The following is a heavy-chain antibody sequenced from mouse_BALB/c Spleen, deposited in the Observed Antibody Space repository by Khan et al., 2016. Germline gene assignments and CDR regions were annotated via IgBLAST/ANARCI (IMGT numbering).Heavy chain of an antibody. CDR2: ISYSGST. CDR3: ARSFGYRGFAY. V-gene: IGHV3-2*02. D-gene: IGHD2-2*01. J-gene: IGHJ3*01. CDR1: GYSITSDYA. Sequence: EVKLLESGPGLVKPSQSLSLTCTVTGYSITSDYAWNWIRQFPGNQLEWMGYISYSGSTNYNPSLTSRVSITRDTSKNQVFLQLNSVTTEDTATYYCARSFGYRGFAYWGQGTLVTVSA.